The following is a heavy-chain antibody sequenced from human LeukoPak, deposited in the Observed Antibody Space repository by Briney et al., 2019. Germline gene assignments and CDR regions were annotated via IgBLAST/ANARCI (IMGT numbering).Heavy chain of an antibody. Sequence: PGGSLRLSCAASGFTFSNYAMTWVRQAPGKGLEWVSGTSGTGDSIYYADSVKGRFTISRDNSKNMLYLHMENLRAEDTAVYYCAKDAIIRVAVSRVLDSWGQGTLVTVSS. CDR1: GFTFSNYA. J-gene: IGHJ4*02. V-gene: IGHV3-23*01. D-gene: IGHD2-15*01. CDR3: AKDAIIRVAVSRVLDS. CDR2: TSGTGDSI.